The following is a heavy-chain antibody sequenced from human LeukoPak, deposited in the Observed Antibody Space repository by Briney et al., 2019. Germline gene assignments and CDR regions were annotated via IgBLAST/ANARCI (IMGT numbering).Heavy chain of an antibody. D-gene: IGHD1-7*01. J-gene: IGHJ6*03. Sequence: PPETLSLTFAVYGGSFSGYYWSRIRQPPGKGLEWIGEINHSGSTNYNPSLKSRVTISVDTSKNQFSLKLSSVTAADTAVYYCARGYNWNYIHYSYSYMDRWLKGTTVTVSS. V-gene: IGHV4-34*01. CDR1: GGSFSGYY. CDR2: INHSGST. CDR3: ARGYNWNYIHYSYSYMDR.